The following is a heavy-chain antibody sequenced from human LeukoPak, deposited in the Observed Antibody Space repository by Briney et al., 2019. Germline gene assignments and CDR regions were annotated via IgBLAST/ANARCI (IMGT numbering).Heavy chain of an antibody. CDR3: ARGSGQWGFDS. D-gene: IGHD3-10*01. J-gene: IGHJ4*02. CDR2: IYYSGST. Sequence: PSETLSLTCTVSGGSISSHYWSWIRQPPGKTLEWIGYIYYSGSTNYNPSLRSRVTISVDSSKNQFSLKLSSVTAADTAVYYCARGSGQWGFDSWGQGTLSPSPQ. V-gene: IGHV4-59*11. CDR1: GGSISSHY.